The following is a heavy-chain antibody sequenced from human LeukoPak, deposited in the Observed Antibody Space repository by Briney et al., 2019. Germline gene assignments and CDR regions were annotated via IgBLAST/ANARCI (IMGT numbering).Heavy chain of an antibody. CDR2: ISGYSGNT. CDR3: ARGYSSGRDYYFDY. CDR1: GYTFTTYS. D-gene: IGHD6-19*01. V-gene: IGHV1-18*01. Sequence: GASVKVSCKASGYTFTTYSVNWVRQAPGQGLEWMGWISGYSGNTNYVQKLQGRVTMTTDTSTSTAYMELRSLRSDDTAIYYCARGYSSGRDYYFDYWGQGTLVTVSS. J-gene: IGHJ4*02.